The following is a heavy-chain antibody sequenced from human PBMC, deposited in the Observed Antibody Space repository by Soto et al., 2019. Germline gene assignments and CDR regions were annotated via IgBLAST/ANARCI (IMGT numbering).Heavy chain of an antibody. CDR2: IDWDDDK. J-gene: IGHJ6*02. CDR3: ARIRWADILAGETYGQDV. D-gene: IGHD3-9*01. V-gene: IGHV2-70*01. Sequence: SGPTLVSPTQTLTLTCTFSGFSLSTSGMCVSWIRQPPGKALEWLALIDWDDDKYYSTSLKTRLTISKDTSKNQVVLTMTNMDPVDTATYYWARIRWADILAGETYGQDVWGRGTTDPGSS. CDR1: GFSLSTSGMC.